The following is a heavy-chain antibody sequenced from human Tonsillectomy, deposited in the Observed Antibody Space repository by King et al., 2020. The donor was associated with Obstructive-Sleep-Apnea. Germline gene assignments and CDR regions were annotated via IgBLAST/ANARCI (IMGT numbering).Heavy chain of an antibody. D-gene: IGHD2-2*01. CDR1: GGTFGSYD. J-gene: IGHJ6*02. CDR2: IIHVLGTA. CDR3: AGAHSSRPTYYYGLDV. V-gene: IGHV1-69*01. Sequence: QLVQSGGEVKKPGSSVKVSCKASGGTFGSYDISWVRQAPGTGHEWMGGIIHVLGTANYTEKFQGRIAITADANTTTAYMELSSLRSEDTDVYYCAGAHSSRPTYYYGLDVWGQGPPVTVSS.